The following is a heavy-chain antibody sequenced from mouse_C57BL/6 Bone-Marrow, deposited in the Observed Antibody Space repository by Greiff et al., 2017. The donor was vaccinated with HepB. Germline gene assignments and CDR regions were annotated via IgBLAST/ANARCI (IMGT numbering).Heavy chain of an antibody. D-gene: IGHD2-3*01. J-gene: IGHJ3*01. Sequence: EVQLQQSGPELVKPGASVKISCKASGYSFTGYYMNWVKQSPEKSLEWIGEINPSTGGTTYNQKFKAKATLTVDKSSSTAYMQLKSLTSEDSAVYYCARRWLLLAYWGQVTLVTVSA. CDR1: GYSFTGYY. CDR2: INPSTGGT. V-gene: IGHV1-42*01. CDR3: ARRWLLLAY.